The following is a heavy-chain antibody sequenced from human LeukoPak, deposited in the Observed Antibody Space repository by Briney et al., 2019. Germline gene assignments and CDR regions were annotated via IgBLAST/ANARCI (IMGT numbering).Heavy chain of an antibody. V-gene: IGHV1-2*02. CDR1: GHTFTGYY. D-gene: IGHD2-15*01. CDR2: INPNSGGT. Sequence: ASVKVSCKASGHTFTGYYMHWVRQAPGQGLEWMGWINPNSGGTNYAQKFQGRVTMTRDTSISTAYMELSRLRSDDTAVYYCARAQRKGYCSGGSCYTETKNFDYWGQGTLVTVSS. J-gene: IGHJ4*02. CDR3: ARAQRKGYCSGGSCYTETKNFDY.